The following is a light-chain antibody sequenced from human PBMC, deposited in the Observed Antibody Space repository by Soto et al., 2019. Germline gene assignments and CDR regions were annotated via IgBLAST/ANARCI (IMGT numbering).Light chain of an antibody. Sequence: QSVLPQPRSVSGSPGQSVTISCTGTDSDVGGFDYVSWYQQHPGKAPKLIIYEDYKRPSGVSTRFSGSRFGNTASLTIFGLQAEDEADYYCCSYGNSRWVFGGGTKVTVL. CDR3: CSYGNSRWV. V-gene: IGLV2-11*01. CDR1: DSDVGGFDY. CDR2: EDY. J-gene: IGLJ3*02.